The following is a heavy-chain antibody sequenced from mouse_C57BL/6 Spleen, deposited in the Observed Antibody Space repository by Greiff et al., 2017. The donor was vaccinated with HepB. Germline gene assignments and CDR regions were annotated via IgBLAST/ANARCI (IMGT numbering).Heavy chain of an antibody. V-gene: IGHV1-81*01. CDR3: ARRESYYSNAWFAY. J-gene: IGHJ3*01. CDR2: IYPRSGNT. CDR1: GYTFTSYG. Sequence: QVQLKESGAELARPGASVKLSCKASGYTFTSYGISWVKQRTGQGLEWIGEIYPRSGNTYYNEKFKGKATLTADKSSSTAYMELRSLTSEDSAVYFCARRESYYSNAWFAYWGQGTLVTVSA. D-gene: IGHD2-5*01.